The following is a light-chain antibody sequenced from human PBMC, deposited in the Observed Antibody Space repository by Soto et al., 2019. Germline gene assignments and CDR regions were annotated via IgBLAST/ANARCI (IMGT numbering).Light chain of an antibody. CDR3: QEYNSYRYT. V-gene: IGKV1-5*01. J-gene: IGKJ2*01. CDR2: DAS. Sequence: DIQMTQSPSTLSASVGDRVTITCRASQTINNWLAWYQQKPGKAPKLLIYDASSLESGVPSRFSGSGSGTEFTLTIGSRQPGDFATYYCQEYNSYRYTFGQGTKLEIK. CDR1: QTINNW.